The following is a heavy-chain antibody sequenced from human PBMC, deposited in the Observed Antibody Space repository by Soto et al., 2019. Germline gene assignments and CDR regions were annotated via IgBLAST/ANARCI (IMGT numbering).Heavy chain of an antibody. CDR3: ATVFDL. V-gene: IGHV3-74*01. J-gene: IGHJ5*02. CDR2: FDTDGGGT. Sequence: GSLRLSCAASGFTLRSHRIHWVCQAPGKGLEWVSRFDTDGGGTRYGDSVQGRFNISTDNAKNTAYLQMNGLRAEDTAVYYCATVFDLWGQGTLVTVSS. CDR1: GFTLRSHR.